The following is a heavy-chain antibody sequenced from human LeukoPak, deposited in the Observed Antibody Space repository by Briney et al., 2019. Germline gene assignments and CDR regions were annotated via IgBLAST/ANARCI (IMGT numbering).Heavy chain of an antibody. D-gene: IGHD3-10*01. CDR1: GFTFSSFS. CDR2: ISSGSSTI. V-gene: IGHV3-48*02. J-gene: IGHJ3*02. CDR3: ARAGGLLWFGEVLESSDAFHI. Sequence: QPGGSLRLSCAASGFTFSSFSMNWVRQAPGEGLEWVSYISSGSSTIYYADSVKGRFTISRDNAKNSLYLQVNSLRDEDTAVYYCARAGGLLWFGEVLESSDAFHIWGQGTMVTVSS.